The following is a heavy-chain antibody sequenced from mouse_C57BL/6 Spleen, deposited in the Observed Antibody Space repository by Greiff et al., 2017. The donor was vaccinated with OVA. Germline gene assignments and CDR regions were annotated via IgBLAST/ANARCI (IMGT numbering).Heavy chain of an antibody. V-gene: IGHV1-15*01. J-gene: IGHJ1*03. Sequence: QQSGAELVRPGASVTLSCKASGYTFTDYEMHWVKQTPVHGLEWIGAIDPETGGTAYNQKFKGKAILTADKSSSTAYMELRSLTSEDSAVYYCTRDYSKFSRYFDVWGTGTTVTVSS. CDR1: GYTFTDYE. D-gene: IGHD2-5*01. CDR2: IDPETGGT. CDR3: TRDYSKFSRYFDV.